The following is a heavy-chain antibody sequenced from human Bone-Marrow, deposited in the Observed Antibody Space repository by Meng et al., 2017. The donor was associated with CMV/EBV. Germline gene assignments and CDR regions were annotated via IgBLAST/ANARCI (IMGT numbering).Heavy chain of an antibody. J-gene: IGHJ6*02. CDR1: GFTFDDYG. V-gene: IGHV3-20*04. CDR2: INWNGGST. Sequence: GGSLRLSCAASGFTFDDYGMSWVRQAPGKGLEWVSGINWNGGSTGYADSVKGRFTISRDNAKNSLYLQMNSLRAEDMALYYCAKDITRAGGIFGVNGMDVWGQGTTVTVYS. CDR3: AKDITRAGGIFGVNGMDV. D-gene: IGHD3-3*01.